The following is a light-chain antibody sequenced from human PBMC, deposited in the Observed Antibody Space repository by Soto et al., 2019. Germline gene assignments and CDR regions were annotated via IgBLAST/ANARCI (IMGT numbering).Light chain of an antibody. CDR3: MQYLTQTPYT. V-gene: IGKV2-28*01. CDR2: LGS. Sequence: DIVMTQSPIFLPVTPGEPASISCRSSQSLLYSNGYNYVDWYLQRPGQSPQLLIYLGSDRASGVPDRFSGSGSGTDFTLRISRVEAEDVGVYYCMQYLTQTPYTFGPGTKVDFQ. J-gene: IGKJ3*01. CDR1: QSLLYSNGYNY.